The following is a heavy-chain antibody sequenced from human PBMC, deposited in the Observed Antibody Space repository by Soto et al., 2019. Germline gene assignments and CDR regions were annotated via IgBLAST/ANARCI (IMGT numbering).Heavy chain of an antibody. J-gene: IGHJ3*02. CDR2: ISNDGSNK. D-gene: IGHD6-19*01. Sequence: QVQLVESGGGVVQPGRSLRLSCAASGFTFSSYGMHWVRQAPGKGLEWVAVISNDGSNKYYADSVKGRFTISRDNSXXTLYLQMNSLRAEDTAVYYCAKALRQWLVHDAFDIWGQGTMVTVSS. CDR1: GFTFSSYG. V-gene: IGHV3-30*18. CDR3: AKALRQWLVHDAFDI.